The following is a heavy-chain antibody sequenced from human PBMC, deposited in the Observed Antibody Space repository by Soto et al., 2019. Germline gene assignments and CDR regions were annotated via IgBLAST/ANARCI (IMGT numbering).Heavy chain of an antibody. V-gene: IGHV3-23*01. CDR1: GFTFSSYA. Sequence: EVQLLESGGGLGQPGGSLRLSCAASGFTFSSYAMSWVRQAPGKGLEWVSAISGSGGSTYYADSVKGRFPISRDNSKNTLHLQMNSLRAEDTAVYYCARRSSGWYFDYWGQGTLVTVSS. CDR3: ARRSSGWYFDY. CDR2: ISGSGGST. J-gene: IGHJ4*02. D-gene: IGHD6-19*01.